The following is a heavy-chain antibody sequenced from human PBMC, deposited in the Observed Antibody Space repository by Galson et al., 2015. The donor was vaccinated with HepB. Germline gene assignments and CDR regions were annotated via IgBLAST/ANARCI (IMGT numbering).Heavy chain of an antibody. D-gene: IGHD5-24*01. CDR1: GFTFSSYA. V-gene: IGHV3-30*04. Sequence: SLRLSCAASGFTFSSYAMHWVRQAPGKGLEWVAVISYDGSNKYYADSVKGRFTISRDNSKNTLYLQMNSLRAEDTAVYYCARNPPRDGYNWYYYYGMDVWGQGTTVTVSS. CDR2: ISYDGSNK. J-gene: IGHJ6*02. CDR3: ARNPPRDGYNWYYYYGMDV.